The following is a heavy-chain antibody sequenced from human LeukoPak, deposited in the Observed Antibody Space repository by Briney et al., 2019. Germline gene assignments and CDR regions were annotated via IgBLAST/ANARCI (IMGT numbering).Heavy chain of an antibody. CDR2: IYYSGST. D-gene: IGHD3-22*01. J-gene: IGHJ4*02. CDR1: GGSISSYY. V-gene: IGHV4-59*08. Sequence: SETLSLTCTVSGGSISSYYWSWIRQPPGKGLEWIGYIYYSGSTNYNPSLKSRVTISVDTSKNQFSLKLSSVTAADTAVYYCARGGYYYDSSGYSFDCWGQGTLVTVSS. CDR3: ARGGYYYDSSGYSFDC.